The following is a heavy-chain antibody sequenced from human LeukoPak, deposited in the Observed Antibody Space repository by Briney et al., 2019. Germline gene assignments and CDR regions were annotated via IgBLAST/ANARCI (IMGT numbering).Heavy chain of an antibody. D-gene: IGHD3-10*01. J-gene: IGHJ4*02. Sequence: GASVKVSCKASGYTFTGYYMHWVRQAPGQGLEWMGWINPNSGGTNYAQKFQGRVTMTRDTSISTAYMELSRLRSDDTAVYYCARDYYGSGSYYSHWGQGTLVTVSS. CDR2: INPNSGGT. CDR1: GYTFTGYY. CDR3: ARDYYGSGSYYSH. V-gene: IGHV1-2*02.